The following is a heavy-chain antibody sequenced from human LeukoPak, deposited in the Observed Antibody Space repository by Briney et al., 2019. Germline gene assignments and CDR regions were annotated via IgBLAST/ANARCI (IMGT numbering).Heavy chain of an antibody. J-gene: IGHJ3*02. D-gene: IGHD3-9*01. CDR3: ARSRIVPYYDILTGFGDAFDI. CDR1: GYTFTNYG. CDR2: ISGYSGNT. V-gene: IGHV1-18*01. Sequence: ASVKVSCKASGYTFTNYGISWVRQAPGQGLEWMGWISGYSGNTNYAQKLQGRVTVTTDTSTSTAYMELRSLRSDDTAVYYCARSRIVPYYDILTGFGDAFDIWGQGTMVTVSS.